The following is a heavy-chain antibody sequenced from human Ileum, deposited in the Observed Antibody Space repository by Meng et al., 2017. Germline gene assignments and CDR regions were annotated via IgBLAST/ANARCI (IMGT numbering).Heavy chain of an antibody. V-gene: IGHV3-74*01. Sequence: GGSLRLSCAASGFTFSSYWMHWVRQAPGKGLVWVSRINSDGSSTSYADSVKGRFTISRDNAKNTLYLQMNSLRAEDTAGYYCVRGVNKYYYGMDFWGQGTTVTVSS. J-gene: IGHJ6*02. CDR2: INSDGSST. CDR3: VRGVNKYYYGMDF. D-gene: IGHD3-10*01. CDR1: GFTFSSYW.